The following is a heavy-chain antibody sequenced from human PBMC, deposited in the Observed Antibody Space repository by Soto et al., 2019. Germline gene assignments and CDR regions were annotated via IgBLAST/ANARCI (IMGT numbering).Heavy chain of an antibody. CDR3: ARDGLRQYAFDI. V-gene: IGHV3-64*01. J-gene: IGHJ3*02. CDR2: ISSNGGST. CDR1: GFTFSSYA. Sequence: EVQLVESGGGLVQPGGSLRLSCAASGFTFSSYAMHWVRQAPGKGLEYVSAISSNGGSTHYVNSVKGRFTSSRDNSKNTLYLQMGSLRAEDMAVYYCARDGLRQYAFDIWGQGTMVTVSS. D-gene: IGHD4-17*01.